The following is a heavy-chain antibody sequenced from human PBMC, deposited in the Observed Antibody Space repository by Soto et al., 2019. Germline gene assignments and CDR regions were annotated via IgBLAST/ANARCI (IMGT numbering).Heavy chain of an antibody. CDR3: ASGRITMIVVVTTDAFDI. CDR1: GGTFSSYA. CDR2: IIPIFGTA. J-gene: IGHJ3*02. Sequence: SVKVSCKASGGTFSSYAISWVRQAPGQGLEWMGGIIPIFGTANYAQKFQGRVTITADESTSTAYMELSSLRSEDTAVYYCASGRITMIVVVTTDAFDIWGPGTMVTVSS. D-gene: IGHD3-22*01. V-gene: IGHV1-69*13.